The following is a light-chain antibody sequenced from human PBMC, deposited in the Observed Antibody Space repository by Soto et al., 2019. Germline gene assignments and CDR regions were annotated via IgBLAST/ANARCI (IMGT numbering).Light chain of an antibody. Sequence: EIVLTQSPGTLSLSPGERATLSCRASQSVSSSYLAWYQQKPGQAPRLLIYGASSRATGIPARFSGSGSGTEFTLTINSLQSEDFAVYYCQQYNNWPHTFGQGTKVDIK. CDR2: GAS. CDR3: QQYNNWPHT. V-gene: IGKV3-15*01. CDR1: QSVSSSY. J-gene: IGKJ2*01.